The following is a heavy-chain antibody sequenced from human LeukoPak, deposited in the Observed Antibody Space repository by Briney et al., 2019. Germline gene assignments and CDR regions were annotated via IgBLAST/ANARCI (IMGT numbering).Heavy chain of an antibody. V-gene: IGHV3-33*06. CDR1: GLTFSSYG. D-gene: IGHD5-18*01. J-gene: IGHJ4*02. Sequence: GGSLRLSCAASGLTFSSYGMHWVRQAPGKGLEWVAVIWYDGSNKYYEDSVKGRFTISRDNSKDTLYLQMNSLRAEDTAVYYCAKDRGRGYSYGYFDYWGQGTLVTVSS. CDR2: IWYDGSNK. CDR3: AKDRGRGYSYGYFDY.